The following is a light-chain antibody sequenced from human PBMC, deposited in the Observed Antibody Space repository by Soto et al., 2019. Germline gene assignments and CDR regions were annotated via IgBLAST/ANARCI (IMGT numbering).Light chain of an antibody. V-gene: IGKV3-11*01. Sequence: EIVLTQSPATLSLSPGERAILSCRASQSVRSYLAWYQQKPGQAPRLLIYDASNRATGIPGRFSGSGSGTDFTLTISSLEPEDFAVYYCQQRSNWPVTFGPGTKVYVK. CDR2: DAS. CDR1: QSVRSY. J-gene: IGKJ3*01. CDR3: QQRSNWPVT.